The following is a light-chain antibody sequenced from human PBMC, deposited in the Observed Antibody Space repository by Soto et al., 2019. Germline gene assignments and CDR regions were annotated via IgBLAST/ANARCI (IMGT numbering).Light chain of an antibody. J-gene: IGKJ5*01. Sequence: EIVLTQSPGTLSLSPGERATLSCRASQSVSSSYLAWHQQKPGQAPRLLIYGASSRATGIPDRFSGSGSGKDFTLTISRLEREDFAVYYCQQYGSSRSITFGQGTRLEIK. CDR3: QQYGSSRSIT. V-gene: IGKV3-20*01. CDR1: QSVSSSY. CDR2: GAS.